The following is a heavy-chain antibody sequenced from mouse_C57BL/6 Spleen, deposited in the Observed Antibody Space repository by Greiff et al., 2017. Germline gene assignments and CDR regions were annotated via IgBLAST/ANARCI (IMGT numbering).Heavy chain of an antibody. Sequence: EVMLVESGGGLVKPGGSLKLSCAASGFTFSSYAMSWVRQTPEKRLEWVATISDGGSYTYYPDNVKGRFTISRDNAKNNLYLQMSHLKSEDTAMYYCARGDGYYDLYAMDYWGQGTSVTVSS. CDR2: ISDGGSYT. D-gene: IGHD2-3*01. CDR3: ARGDGYYDLYAMDY. CDR1: GFTFSSYA. J-gene: IGHJ4*01. V-gene: IGHV5-4*03.